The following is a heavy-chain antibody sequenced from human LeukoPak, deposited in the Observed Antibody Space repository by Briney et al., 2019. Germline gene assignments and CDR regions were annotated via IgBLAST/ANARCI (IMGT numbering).Heavy chain of an antibody. D-gene: IGHD3-3*02. Sequence: PGGSLRLSCAASGFPFSDTGMSWVRQAPGKGLEWVGHIKSKTDGGTTAYAAPGKGRFTISSYDSRNTVHMQMNSLKTEDTAVYYCTTDSRYLYWHSSFDYWGQGTLVTVSS. J-gene: IGHJ4*02. CDR3: TTDSRYLYWHSSFDY. CDR2: IKSKTDGGTT. V-gene: IGHV3-15*01. CDR1: GFPFSDTG.